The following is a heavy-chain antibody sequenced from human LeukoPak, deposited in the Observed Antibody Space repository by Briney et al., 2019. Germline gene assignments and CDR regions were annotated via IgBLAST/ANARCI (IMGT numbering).Heavy chain of an antibody. V-gene: IGHV4-30-4*08. CDR2: IYYSGST. CDR3: ARSCDYYDSSGYYCFFDY. Sequence: SETLFLTCAVSGGSISSGDYYWSWIRQPPGKGLEWIGYIYYSGSTYYNASLKSRVTISVDTSKNQFSLKLSSVTAADTAVYYCARSCDYYDSSGYYCFFDYWGQGTLVTVSS. D-gene: IGHD3-22*01. J-gene: IGHJ4*02. CDR1: GGSISSGDYY.